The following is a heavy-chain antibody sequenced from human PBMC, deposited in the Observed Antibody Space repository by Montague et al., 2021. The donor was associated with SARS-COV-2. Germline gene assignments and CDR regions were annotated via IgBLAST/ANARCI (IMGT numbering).Heavy chain of an antibody. CDR2: INGDGGRT. V-gene: IGHV3-43*02. J-gene: IGHJ6*02. CDR1: GFTFDNYA. Sequence: SLRLSCAASGFTFDNYAMHWVRQAPGKGLEWVSLINGDGGRTFYADSVKGRFTISRDNTKNSLYLQMNSLRTEDTALYYCACGSWLAHYYYGMDVWGQGTTVTVSS. CDR3: ACGSWLAHYYYGMDV. D-gene: IGHD5-12*01.